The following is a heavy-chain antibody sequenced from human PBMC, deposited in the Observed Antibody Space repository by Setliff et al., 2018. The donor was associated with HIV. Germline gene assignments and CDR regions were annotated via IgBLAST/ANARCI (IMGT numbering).Heavy chain of an antibody. CDR1: GYTFTGYY. J-gene: IGHJ3*02. CDR2: INPNNGGT. CDR3: AGVFGVYYDKEGPYDAFDI. V-gene: IGHV1-2*02. D-gene: IGHD3-22*01. Sequence: GASVKVSCKASGYTFTGYYMHWVRQAPGQGLEWMGWINPNNGGTNYAQKFQGRVTITTDESTSTAYMELSSLRSEDTAVYYCAGVFGVYYDKEGPYDAFDIWGQGTMVT.